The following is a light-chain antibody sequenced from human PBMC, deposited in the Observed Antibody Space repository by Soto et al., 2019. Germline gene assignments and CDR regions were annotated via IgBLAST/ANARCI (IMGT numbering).Light chain of an antibody. CDR2: DTS. CDR3: QLRSNWPRT. V-gene: IGKV3-11*01. Sequence: EIVLTQSPATLSLSPGERATLSCRASQSVSSYLAWYQQKPGQAPRLLISDTSNRATGIPARFSGSGSGTDFTLTISSLEPEDFAVYYCQLRSNWPRTFGQGTEVEIK. CDR1: QSVSSY. J-gene: IGKJ1*01.